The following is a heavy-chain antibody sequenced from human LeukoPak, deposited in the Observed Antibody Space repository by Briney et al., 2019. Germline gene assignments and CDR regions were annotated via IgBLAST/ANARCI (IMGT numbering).Heavy chain of an antibody. CDR3: ARDYSWFGEFTVYYYMDV. V-gene: IGHV1-18*01. D-gene: IGHD3-10*01. CDR2: ISAYNGNT. J-gene: IGHJ6*03. CDR1: GYTFTSYG. Sequence: ASVKVSCKASGYTFTSYGISWVRQAPGQGLEWMGWISAYNGNTNYAQKLQGRVTMTTDTSTSTAYMELRSLRSDDTAVYYCARDYSWFGEFTVYYYMDVWGKGTTVTVSS.